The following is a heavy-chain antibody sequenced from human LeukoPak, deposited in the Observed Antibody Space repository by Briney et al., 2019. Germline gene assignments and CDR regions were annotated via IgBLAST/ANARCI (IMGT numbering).Heavy chain of an antibody. CDR2: IYYSGST. Sequence: SETLSLTCTVSGGSISSYYWSWIRQPAGKGLEWIGYIYYSGSTNYNPSLKSRVTISVDTSKNQFSLKLSSVTAADTAVYYCARDGGYDFWSGYYHWYFDLWGRGTLVTVSS. D-gene: IGHD3-3*01. CDR1: GGSISSYY. V-gene: IGHV4-59*01. J-gene: IGHJ2*01. CDR3: ARDGGYDFWSGYYHWYFDL.